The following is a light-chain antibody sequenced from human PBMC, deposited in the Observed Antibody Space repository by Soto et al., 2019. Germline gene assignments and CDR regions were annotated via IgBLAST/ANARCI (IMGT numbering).Light chain of an antibody. J-gene: IGLJ1*01. CDR3: SSYSISTAYL. CDR2: EVN. CDR1: RSDVGGYDY. V-gene: IGLV2-14*01. Sequence: SVLTQPASVSGSPGQSITISCTGTRSDVGGYDYVSWYQLHPGKAPKLMVFEVNNRPSGVSYRFSGSKSGNTASLTISGLRAEDEADYFCSSYSISTAYLFGTGTKVTVL.